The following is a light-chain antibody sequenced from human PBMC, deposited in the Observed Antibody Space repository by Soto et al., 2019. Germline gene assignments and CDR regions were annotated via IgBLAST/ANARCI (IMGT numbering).Light chain of an antibody. CDR1: QRISTF. V-gene: IGKV1-39*01. Sequence: DIQMTQSPSSLSVSVGDTVTITCRASQRISTFLNWYQQKPGKAPHLLIYAASSLQSGVPSRFSRSGSGTDFTLTVNSLQAEDFATYYCQQGYSSPATFGQGTRLEIK. CDR3: QQGYSSPAT. CDR2: AAS. J-gene: IGKJ5*01.